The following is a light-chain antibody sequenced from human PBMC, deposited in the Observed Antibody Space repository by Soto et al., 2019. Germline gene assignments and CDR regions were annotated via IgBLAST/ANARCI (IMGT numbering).Light chain of an antibody. Sequence: EVMITQSPGTVSFCPRERGTLSFRASQSVSSSYLAWYQQKPGQAPRLLIYGASSTATGIPARFSGSGSGTDFTLTISSLEPEDFAVYYCQQRSNLTLTFGGGTKVDIK. J-gene: IGKJ4*01. CDR1: QSVSSSY. V-gene: IGKV3D-20*02. CDR3: QQRSNLTLT. CDR2: GAS.